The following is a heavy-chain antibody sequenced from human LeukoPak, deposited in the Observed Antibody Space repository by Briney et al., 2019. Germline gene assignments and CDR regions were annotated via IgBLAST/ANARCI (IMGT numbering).Heavy chain of an antibody. V-gene: IGHV3-30*02. J-gene: IGHJ6*03. CDR1: VFTLSIYG. CDR2: IRYDGSNK. Sequence: PGGALRLSCAASVFTLSIYGMHWVRQAPGRGREWGAFIRYDGSNKYYADSLKGRFTISRDNSKNTLYLEKNSLRAGDTAVFYCANPGLDPHCYYYMDVWGNGTTVTISS. CDR3: ANPGLDPHCYYYMDV.